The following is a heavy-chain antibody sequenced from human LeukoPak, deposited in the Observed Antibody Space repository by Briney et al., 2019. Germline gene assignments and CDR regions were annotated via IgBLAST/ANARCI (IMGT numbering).Heavy chain of an antibody. Sequence: PSETLSLTCTVSGGSISSYYWSWIRQPAGKGLELIGRIHTSGNTDYNPSLKSRVTMSVDTSKNQFSLKVRSVTVADTAVYYCAREGSATARPFVSNDYWGQGTLVTVSS. CDR1: GGSISSYY. V-gene: IGHV4-4*07. J-gene: IGHJ4*02. CDR2: IHTSGNT. D-gene: IGHD6-6*01. CDR3: AREGSATARPFVSNDY.